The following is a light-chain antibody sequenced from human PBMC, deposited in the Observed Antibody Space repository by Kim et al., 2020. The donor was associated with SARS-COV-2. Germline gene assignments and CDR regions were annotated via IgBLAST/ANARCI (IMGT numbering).Light chain of an antibody. J-gene: IGLJ3*02. Sequence: GKTVPISCTRSSGSIASDDVQWYQQRPGSAPITLIYEHSRRPSAVPDRFSGSIDSSSNSASLTISGLKTEDEADYYCQSLDGSDWVFGGGTKLTVL. V-gene: IGLV6-57*03. CDR2: EHS. CDR1: SGSIASDD. CDR3: QSLDGSDWV.